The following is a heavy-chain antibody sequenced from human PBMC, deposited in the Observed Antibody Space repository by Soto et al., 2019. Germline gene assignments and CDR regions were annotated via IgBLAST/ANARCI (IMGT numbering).Heavy chain of an antibody. CDR1: GDTFSSYA. CDR2: IIPIFCTA. Sequence: SVKVSCKASGDTFSSYAISWVRQAPGQGLEWMGGIIPIFCTADYAQKFQGRVTITADESTSTAYMELSSLRSEDKSVYYRARGPVDCSGGSCYSNYWGQGTLVTVSS. V-gene: IGHV1-69*13. J-gene: IGHJ4*02. CDR3: ARGPVDCSGGSCYSNY. D-gene: IGHD2-15*01.